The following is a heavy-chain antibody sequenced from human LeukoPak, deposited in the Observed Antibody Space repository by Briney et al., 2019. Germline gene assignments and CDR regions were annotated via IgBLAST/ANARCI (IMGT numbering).Heavy chain of an antibody. Sequence: SETLSLTCAVYGGSFSGYYWSWIRQPPGKGLEWIGEINHSGSTNYNPSLKSRVTISVDTSKNQFSLKLSSVTAAATAVYYCARGGYSYGSGYFDYWGQGTLVTVSS. CDR1: GGSFSGYY. CDR3: ARGGYSYGSGYFDY. J-gene: IGHJ4*02. V-gene: IGHV4-34*01. D-gene: IGHD5-18*01. CDR2: INHSGST.